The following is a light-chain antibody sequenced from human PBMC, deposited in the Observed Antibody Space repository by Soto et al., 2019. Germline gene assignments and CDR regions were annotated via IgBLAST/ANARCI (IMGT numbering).Light chain of an antibody. Sequence: QPVLTQPPSESGTPGQRVTISCSGSRSNIGSNTVNWYQQLPGTAPKFLIYSNNQRPSGVPKRFSASKSGTSASLAISGLQSEDEADYYCATWDDSLSGHVVFGGGTKVTVL. CDR2: SNN. V-gene: IGLV1-44*01. CDR3: ATWDDSLSGHVV. CDR1: RSNIGSNT. J-gene: IGLJ2*01.